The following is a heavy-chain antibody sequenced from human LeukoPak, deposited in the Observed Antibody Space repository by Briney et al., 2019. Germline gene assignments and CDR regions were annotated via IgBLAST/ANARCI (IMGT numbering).Heavy chain of an antibody. CDR2: ISGSGGST. CDR1: GFTFSSYA. CDR3: AKDFINSGSYPEVFDY. D-gene: IGHD1-26*01. V-gene: IGHV3-23*01. J-gene: IGHJ4*02. Sequence: PGGSLRLSCAASGFTFSSYAMSWVRQAPGKGLEWVSAISGSGGSTYYADSVKGRFTISRDNSKNTLYLQMNSLRAEDTAVYYCAKDFINSGSYPEVFDYWGQGTLVTVSS.